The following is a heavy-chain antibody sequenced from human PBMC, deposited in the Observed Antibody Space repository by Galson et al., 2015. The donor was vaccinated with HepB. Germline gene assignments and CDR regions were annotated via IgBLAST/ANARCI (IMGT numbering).Heavy chain of an antibody. CDR3: ARGMSVDSGPSGWYGGWLDP. CDR2: INVNSGGT. CDR1: GYTFSGHY. D-gene: IGHD6-19*01. V-gene: IGHV1-2*02. Sequence: SVKASCKASGYTFSGHYMHWVRQAPGQGLEWMGWINVNSGGTEYAQKFQGRLTVTRDTSISTAYMELSRLRYDDTALYYCARGMSVDSGPSGWYGGWLDPWGQGTLVTVSS. J-gene: IGHJ5*02.